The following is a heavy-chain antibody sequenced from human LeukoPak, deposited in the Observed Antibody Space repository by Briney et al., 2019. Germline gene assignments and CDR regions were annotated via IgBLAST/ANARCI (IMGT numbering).Heavy chain of an antibody. Sequence: ASVKVSCKTSGYTFTNFDTNWVRQASGHGLEWMGWMNPNSGNTGYAQKFQGRVTITRNTSISTAYMELSSLRSEDTAVYYCARAPSWNYNRYYYYYVDVWGRGTTVTVSS. CDR3: ARAPSWNYNRYYYYYVDV. CDR1: GYTFTNFD. D-gene: IGHD1-7*01. J-gene: IGHJ6*03. V-gene: IGHV1-8*03. CDR2: MNPNSGNT.